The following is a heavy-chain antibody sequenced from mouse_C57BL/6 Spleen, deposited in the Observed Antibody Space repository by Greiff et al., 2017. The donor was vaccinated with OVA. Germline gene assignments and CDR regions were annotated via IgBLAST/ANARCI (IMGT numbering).Heavy chain of an antibody. CDR3: ALDSSASWFAD. V-gene: IGHV1-54*01. Sequence: VQLQESGAELVRPGTSVKVSCKASGYAFTNYLIEWVKQRPGQGLEWIGVINPGSGGTNYNEKFKGKATLTADKSSSTAYMQLSSLTSEDSAVYFCALDSSASWFADWGKGILVTVSA. D-gene: IGHD3-2*02. CDR1: GYAFTNYL. CDR2: INPGSGGT. J-gene: IGHJ3*01.